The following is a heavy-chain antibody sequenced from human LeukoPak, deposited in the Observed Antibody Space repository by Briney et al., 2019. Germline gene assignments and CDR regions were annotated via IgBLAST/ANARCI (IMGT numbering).Heavy chain of an antibody. CDR1: GFTFSDYY. V-gene: IGHV3-11*04. CDR2: ISSSGSTI. D-gene: IGHD3-3*01. CDR3: ARDFGSYYDFWSGYYDY. J-gene: IGHJ4*02. Sequence: GGSLRLSCAASGFTFSDYYMSWIRQAPGKGLEWVSYISSSGSTIYYADSVKGRFIISRDNAKNSLYLQMNSLRAEDTAVYYCARDFGSYYDFWSGYYDYWGQGTLVTVSS.